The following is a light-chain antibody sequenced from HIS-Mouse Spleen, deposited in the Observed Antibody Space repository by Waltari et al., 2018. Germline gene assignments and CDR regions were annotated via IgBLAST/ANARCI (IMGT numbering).Light chain of an antibody. V-gene: IGLV2-14*01. CDR2: EVS. Sequence: QSALTQPASVSGSPGQSITISCTGTSSDVGGYNYFPWYQQHPCKAPKLMIYEVSTRPSGVSNRFSGSKSGNTASLTISGLQAEDEADYYCSSYTSSSTYVFGTGTKVTVL. J-gene: IGLJ1*01. CDR3: SSYTSSSTYV. CDR1: SSDVGGYNY.